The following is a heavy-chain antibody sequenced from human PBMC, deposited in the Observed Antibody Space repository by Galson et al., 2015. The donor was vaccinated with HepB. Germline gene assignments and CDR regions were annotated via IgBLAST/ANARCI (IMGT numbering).Heavy chain of an antibody. CDR1: GFTFSTYG. V-gene: IGHV3-30*18. Sequence: SLRLSCAASGFTFSTYGMHWARQTPGKGLEWVAVISHDGSSYYYAESVKGRFIISRDNSMNTLYLQMNSLRVEDTGVYYCAKPSYASSSRHFYYYGLDVWGHGTTVIVSS. J-gene: IGHJ6*02. D-gene: IGHD6-6*01. CDR2: ISHDGSSY. CDR3: AKPSYASSSRHFYYYGLDV.